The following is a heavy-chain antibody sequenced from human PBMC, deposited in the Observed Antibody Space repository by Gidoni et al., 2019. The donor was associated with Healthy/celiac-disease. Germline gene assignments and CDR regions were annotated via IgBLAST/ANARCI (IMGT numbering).Heavy chain of an antibody. J-gene: IGHJ6*02. CDR3: AKDSHYYDFWSGYSYYYYYCMDV. D-gene: IGHD3-3*01. CDR2: IRCSGGST. Sequence: EVQLLESGGGLVQPGGSLRRSCAASGFTFSSYAMSWVRQAPGKGLECVSAIRCSGGSTYYADSVKGRFTISRDNSKNTLYLQMNSLRAEDTAVYYCAKDSHYYDFWSGYSYYYYYCMDVWGQGTTVTVSS. CDR1: GFTFSSYA. V-gene: IGHV3-23*01.